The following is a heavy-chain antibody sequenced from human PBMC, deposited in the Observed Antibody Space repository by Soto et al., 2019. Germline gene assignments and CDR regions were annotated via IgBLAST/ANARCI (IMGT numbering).Heavy chain of an antibody. D-gene: IGHD4-17*01. J-gene: IGHJ4*02. CDR2: ITHSGST. Sequence: QVQLQQWGAGLLKPSETLSLTCAVYGGSFSGYYWSWIRQPPGKGLEWIGEITHSGSTNYNPSLKSRVTISVDTSKNQFHLKLSSVTAADTAVYYCARDYGGNVFDYWGQGTLVTVSS. CDR3: ARDYGGNVFDY. CDR1: GGSFSGYY. V-gene: IGHV4-34*01.